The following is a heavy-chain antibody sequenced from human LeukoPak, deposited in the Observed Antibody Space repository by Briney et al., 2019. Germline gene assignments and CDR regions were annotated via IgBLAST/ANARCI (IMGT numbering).Heavy chain of an antibody. CDR1: GFSFNIYA. Sequence: GGSLRLSCAASGFSFNIYAMGWVRQAPGKGLEWVSVIGSGSVDKHYADTVRGRFDISRDDSKNRLFLQMNSLRVEDSGVYYCAKRVPLTALDSWGQGTLVTVSS. V-gene: IGHV3-23*01. CDR2: IGSGSVDK. J-gene: IGHJ5*01. D-gene: IGHD3-3*01. CDR3: AKRVPLTALDS.